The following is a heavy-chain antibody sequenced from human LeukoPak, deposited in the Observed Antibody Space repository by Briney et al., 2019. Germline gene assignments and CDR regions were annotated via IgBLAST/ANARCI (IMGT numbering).Heavy chain of an antibody. CDR2: FDPEDGET. Sequence: ASVKVSCKVSGYTLTEFSMHWVRQAPGKGLEWMGGFDPEDGETIYAQELQGRVTMTKDTSTGTAYMELSSLRSEDTAVYYCATWYYYDSSDYYLADYWGQGTLVTVSS. D-gene: IGHD3-22*01. CDR1: GYTLTEFS. CDR3: ATWYYYDSSDYYLADY. V-gene: IGHV1-24*01. J-gene: IGHJ4*02.